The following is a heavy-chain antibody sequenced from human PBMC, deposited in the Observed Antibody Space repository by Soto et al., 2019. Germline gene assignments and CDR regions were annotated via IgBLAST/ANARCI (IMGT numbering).Heavy chain of an antibody. CDR1: GGSISSSSYY. Sequence: QLQLQESGPGLVKPSETLSLTCTVSGGSISSSSYYWGWIRQPPGKGLEWIGSIYYSGSTYYNPSLKSRVTISVDTSKNQFSLKLSSVTAADTAVYYCASPREGYCSSTSCSYTRNWGQGTLVTVSS. J-gene: IGHJ4*02. D-gene: IGHD2-2*01. CDR3: ASPREGYCSSTSCSYTRN. V-gene: IGHV4-39*01. CDR2: IYYSGST.